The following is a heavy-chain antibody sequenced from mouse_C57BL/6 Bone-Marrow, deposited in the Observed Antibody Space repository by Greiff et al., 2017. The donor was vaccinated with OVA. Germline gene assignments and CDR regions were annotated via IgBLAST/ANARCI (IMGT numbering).Heavy chain of an antibody. CDR3: ARNYDYDGGVDY. Sequence: QVQLKQSGAELARPGASVKLSCKASGYTFTSYGISWVKQRTGQGLEWIGEIYPRSGNTYYNEKFKGKATLTADKSSSTACMELRSLTSEDSAVYFCARNYDYDGGVDYWGQGTTLTVSS. D-gene: IGHD2-4*01. V-gene: IGHV1-81*01. CDR2: IYPRSGNT. J-gene: IGHJ2*01. CDR1: GYTFTSYG.